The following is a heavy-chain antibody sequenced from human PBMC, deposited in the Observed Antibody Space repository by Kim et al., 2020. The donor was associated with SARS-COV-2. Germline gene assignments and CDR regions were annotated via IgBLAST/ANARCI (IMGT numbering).Heavy chain of an antibody. CDR3: ARIGSWYYFDY. V-gene: IGHV4-39*07. D-gene: IGHD1-26*01. CDR2: IYYSGST. Sequence: SETLSLTCTVSGGSISSSSYYWGWIRQPPGKGLEWIGSIYYSGSTYYNPSLKSRVTISVDTSKNQFSLKLSSVTAADTAVYYCARIGSWYYFDYWGQGTLVTVSS. CDR1: GGSISSSSYY. J-gene: IGHJ4*02.